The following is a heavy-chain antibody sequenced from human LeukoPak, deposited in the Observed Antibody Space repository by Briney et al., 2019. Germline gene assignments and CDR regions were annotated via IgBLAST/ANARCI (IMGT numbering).Heavy chain of an antibody. CDR2: IYSGGST. J-gene: IGHJ5*02. Sequence: PGGSLRLSCAASGFTVSSNYMSWVRQAPGKGLEWVSVIYSGGSTYYADSVKGRFTISRDNSKNTLYLQMNTLRAEDTAVYYCARFITMVRGVPGWFDPWGQGTLVTVSS. CDR3: ARFITMVRGVPGWFDP. V-gene: IGHV3-53*01. CDR1: GFTVSSNY. D-gene: IGHD3-10*01.